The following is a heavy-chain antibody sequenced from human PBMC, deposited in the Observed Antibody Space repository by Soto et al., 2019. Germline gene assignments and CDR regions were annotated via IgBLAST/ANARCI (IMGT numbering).Heavy chain of an antibody. J-gene: IGHJ4*02. D-gene: IGHD5-18*01. Sequence: QVQLVESGGGVVQPGRSLRLSCAASGFTFSSYGMHWVRQAPGKGLEWVAVIWYDGSNKYYADSVKGRFTISRDNSKNTLYLQMNSLRAEDTAVYYCAREFPDTAMVPEYYFDYWGQGTLVTVSS. CDR3: AREFPDTAMVPEYYFDY. V-gene: IGHV3-33*01. CDR1: GFTFSSYG. CDR2: IWYDGSNK.